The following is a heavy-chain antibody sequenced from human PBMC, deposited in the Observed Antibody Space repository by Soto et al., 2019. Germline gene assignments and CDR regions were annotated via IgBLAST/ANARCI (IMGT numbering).Heavy chain of an antibody. V-gene: IGHV4-31*03. J-gene: IGHJ6*02. CDR1: GGSISSGGYY. CDR3: ARAYGSGYMDV. Sequence: QVQLQESGPGLVKPSQTLSLTYTVSGGSISSGGYYWSWIRQHPGKGLEWTGYIYYSGSTYYNPSLKSRVTISVDTSKNQFSLKLSSVTAADTAVYYCARAYGSGYMDVWGQGTTVTVSS. CDR2: IYYSGST. D-gene: IGHD3-10*01.